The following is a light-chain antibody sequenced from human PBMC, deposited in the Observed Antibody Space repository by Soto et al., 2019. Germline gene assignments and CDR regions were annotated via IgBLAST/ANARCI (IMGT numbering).Light chain of an antibody. Sequence: EIVLTQSPATLSLSPGERATLSCRASQSVSSYLAWYQQKPGQAPRLLIYDASNRATGIPARFSGSGSGTDFTFTISSLEPEAFAVYYCQQRSNWPPLFTFGPGTKVDIK. CDR2: DAS. V-gene: IGKV3-11*01. J-gene: IGKJ3*01. CDR3: QQRSNWPPLFT. CDR1: QSVSSY.